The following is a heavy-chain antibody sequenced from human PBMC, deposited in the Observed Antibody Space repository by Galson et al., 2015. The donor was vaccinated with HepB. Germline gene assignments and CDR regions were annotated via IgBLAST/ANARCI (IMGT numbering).Heavy chain of an antibody. CDR1: GFTFSSYG. D-gene: IGHD4-23*01. CDR3: GKEANYGGHLVTEY. J-gene: IGHJ4*02. V-gene: IGHV3-30*18. CDR2: ISYDGSNQ. Sequence: SLRLSCAASGFTFSSYGMHWVRQAPGKGLECVAVISYDGSNQYYADFVKGRFTIARDNSKNTLSLQMNSLRAEDTAVYYCGKEANYGGHLVTEYWGQGTLVTVSS.